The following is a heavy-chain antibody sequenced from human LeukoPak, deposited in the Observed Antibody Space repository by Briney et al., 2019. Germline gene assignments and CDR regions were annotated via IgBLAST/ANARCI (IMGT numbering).Heavy chain of an antibody. D-gene: IGHD3-22*01. J-gene: IGHJ3*02. V-gene: IGHV3-66*01. CDR2: IYSGGST. CDR3: ARDMYYYDSSGYARSDAFDI. CDR1: GFTVSSNY. Sequence: PGGSLRLSCAASGFTVSSNYMSWVRQAPGKGLEWVSVIYSGGSTYYADSVKGRFTISRDNSKNTLYLQMNSLRAEDTAVYYCARDMYYYDSSGYARSDAFDIWGQGTMVTVPS.